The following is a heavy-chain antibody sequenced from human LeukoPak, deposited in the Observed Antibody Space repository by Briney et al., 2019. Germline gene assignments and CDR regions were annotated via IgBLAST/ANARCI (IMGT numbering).Heavy chain of an antibody. CDR3: AREWGGDYFDY. D-gene: IGHD3-16*01. V-gene: IGHV3-30-3*01. Sequence: PGGSLRLSCAASGFTFSSYAMHWVRQAPGKGLEWVAVISYDGSNKYYADSVKGRFTISRDNSKNTLYLQMNSLRAEDTAVYYCAREWGGDYFDYWGQGTPDTVSS. CDR1: GFTFSSYA. CDR2: ISYDGSNK. J-gene: IGHJ4*02.